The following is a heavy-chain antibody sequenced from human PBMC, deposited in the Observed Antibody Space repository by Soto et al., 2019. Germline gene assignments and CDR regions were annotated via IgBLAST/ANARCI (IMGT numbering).Heavy chain of an antibody. CDR3: ARDTGYTFGSLNY. CDR2: MNAGVGNT. V-gene: IGHV1-3*01. Sequence: HVELVQSGADVKKPGASVTISCKASGYTFTDYALHWVSQAPGQRLEWMGWMNAGVGNTLYSQKFQGRITITRDTSASTAYMELNSLKSEDTAIYYCARDTGYTFGSLNYWGPGTLVTVSS. D-gene: IGHD5-18*01. J-gene: IGHJ4*02. CDR1: GYTFTDYA.